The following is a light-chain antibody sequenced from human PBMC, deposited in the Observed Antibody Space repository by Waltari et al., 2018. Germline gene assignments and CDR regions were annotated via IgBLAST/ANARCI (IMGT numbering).Light chain of an antibody. J-gene: IGKJ1*01. Sequence: EIVMTQSPATLSVSPGERATLSCRASEFIHITLAWYQQKPGQAPRLLVFDASTRATGIPARFSGSGSGTEFTLTISSLQSEDFAVYYCQHYNNWPPWTFGQGTKVEI. CDR2: DAS. V-gene: IGKV3-15*01. CDR1: EFIHIT. CDR3: QHYNNWPPWT.